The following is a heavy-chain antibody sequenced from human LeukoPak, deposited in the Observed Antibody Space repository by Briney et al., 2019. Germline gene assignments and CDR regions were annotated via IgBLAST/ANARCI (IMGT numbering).Heavy chain of an antibody. CDR2: ITPDGNAA. CDR3: TRSGYSNGYDY. J-gene: IGHJ4*02. Sequence: PGGSLRLSCVASGFTFSGHWMHWVGQVPGKGLMAVSRITPDGNAAAYADSVKGRFTISRDNAKNTLYLEMNSLTAEDTALYHCTRSGYSNGYDYWGQGTLVTVSS. CDR1: GFTFSGHW. D-gene: IGHD2-15*01. V-gene: IGHV3-74*03.